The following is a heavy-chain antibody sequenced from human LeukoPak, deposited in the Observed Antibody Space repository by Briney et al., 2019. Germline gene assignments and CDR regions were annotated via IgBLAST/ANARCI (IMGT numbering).Heavy chain of an antibody. CDR3: ARAELRRRNWFDP. V-gene: IGHV1-46*01. Sequence: PSVTVSCMVYRYSLTSYYMRWVRQAHGQGLEWMGIINPSGGSTSYAQKFQGRVTMTRDTSTSTAYMELSRLRSDDTAVYYCARAELRRRNWFDPWGQGTLVTVSS. J-gene: IGHJ5*02. CDR1: RYSLTSYY. D-gene: IGHD1-26*01. CDR2: INPSGGST.